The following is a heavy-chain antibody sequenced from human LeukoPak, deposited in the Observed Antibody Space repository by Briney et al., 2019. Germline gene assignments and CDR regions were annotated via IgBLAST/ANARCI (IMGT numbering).Heavy chain of an antibody. CDR1: GFTFGDYA. D-gene: IGHD3-3*01. Sequence: GGSLRLSCTASGFTFGDYAMSWFRQAPGKGLEWVGFIRSKAYGGTTEYAASVKGRFTISRDDSKSIAYLQMNSLKTEDIAVYYCTRVTIFGVVMVDGMDVWGQGTTVTVSS. V-gene: IGHV3-49*03. CDR3: TRVTIFGVVMVDGMDV. J-gene: IGHJ6*02. CDR2: IRSKAYGGTT.